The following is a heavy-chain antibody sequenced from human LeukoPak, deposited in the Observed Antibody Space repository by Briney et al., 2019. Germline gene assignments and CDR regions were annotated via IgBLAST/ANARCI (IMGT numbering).Heavy chain of an antibody. CDR1: GFTFSSYS. V-gene: IGHV3-21*01. D-gene: IGHD3-22*01. CDR3: AGNYDSSGYYYGHYYYGMDV. CDR2: ISSSSSYI. Sequence: GGSLRLSCAASGFTFSSYSMNWVRQAPGKGLEWVSSISSSSSYIYYADSVKGRFTISRDNAKNSLYLQMNSLRAEDTAVYYCAGNYDSSGYYYGHYYYGMDVWGQGTTVTVSS. J-gene: IGHJ6*02.